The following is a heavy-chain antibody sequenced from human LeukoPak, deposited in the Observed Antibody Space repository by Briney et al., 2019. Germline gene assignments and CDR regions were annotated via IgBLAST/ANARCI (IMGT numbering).Heavy chain of an antibody. V-gene: IGHV3-30-3*01. Sequence: GGSLRLSCAASGFTFSSYAMHWVRQAPGKGLEWVAVISYDGSNKYYADSVKGRFTISRDNSKNTLYLQMNSLRAEDTAVYYCARDLGTGYPTYWGQGTLVTVSS. CDR2: ISYDGSNK. D-gene: IGHD3/OR15-3a*01. CDR1: GFTFSSYA. J-gene: IGHJ4*02. CDR3: ARDLGTGYPTY.